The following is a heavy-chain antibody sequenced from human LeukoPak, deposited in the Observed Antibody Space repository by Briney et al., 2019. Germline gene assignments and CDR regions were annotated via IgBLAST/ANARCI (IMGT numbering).Heavy chain of an antibody. V-gene: IGHV1-24*01. J-gene: IGHJ4*02. D-gene: IGHD2-2*01. CDR2: FDPEDGET. CDR1: GYTLTELS. Sequence: ASVKVSCKVSGYTLTELSMHWVRQAPGKGLEWMGGFDPEDGETIYAQKFQGRVTMTEDTSTDTAYMELSSLRSEVTAVYYCATSGPAPGTFDYWGQGTLVTVSS. CDR3: ATSGPAPGTFDY.